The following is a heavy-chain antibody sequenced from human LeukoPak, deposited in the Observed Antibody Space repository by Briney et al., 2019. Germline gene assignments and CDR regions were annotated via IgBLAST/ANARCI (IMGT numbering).Heavy chain of an antibody. Sequence: GPVKVSCKASGYTFTGYYMHWVRQAPGQGLEWMGWINPNSGGTNYAQKFQGRVTMTRDTSISTAYMELSRLRSDDTAVYYCARLSGGYSSGWYYFDYWGQGTLVTVSS. CDR2: INPNSGGT. CDR3: ARLSGGYSSGWYYFDY. CDR1: GYTFTGYY. D-gene: IGHD6-19*01. V-gene: IGHV1-2*02. J-gene: IGHJ4*02.